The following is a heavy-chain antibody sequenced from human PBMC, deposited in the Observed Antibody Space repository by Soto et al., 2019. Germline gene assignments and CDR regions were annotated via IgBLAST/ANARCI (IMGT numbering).Heavy chain of an antibody. Sequence: TLSLTCTVSGGSFSTGTYYWSWLRRPPGKGLGWFGYIYYSGATNYNPYPNHRVTISVDTSKNQFSLKLSSVTAADTAVYYCAREEVASACDIWGQGTMVT. J-gene: IGHJ3*02. CDR3: AREEVASACDI. V-gene: IGHV4-61*01. CDR2: IYYSGAT. CDR1: GGSFSTGTYY.